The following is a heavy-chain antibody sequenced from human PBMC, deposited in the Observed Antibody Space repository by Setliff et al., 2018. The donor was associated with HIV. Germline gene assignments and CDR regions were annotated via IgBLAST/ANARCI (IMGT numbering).Heavy chain of an antibody. Sequence: SVKVSCKVSGGTFTRNCISWVRQAPGQGLEWMGGIIPIFGTANYAQSFQGRVTMTLDTSTSTVYMELSSLRAEDTAVYYCTKRTMPTGGFQHWGQGTLVTVSS. CDR1: GGTFTRNC. V-gene: IGHV1-69*06. CDR2: IIPIFGTA. CDR3: TKRTMPTGGFQH. J-gene: IGHJ1*01. D-gene: IGHD1-1*01.